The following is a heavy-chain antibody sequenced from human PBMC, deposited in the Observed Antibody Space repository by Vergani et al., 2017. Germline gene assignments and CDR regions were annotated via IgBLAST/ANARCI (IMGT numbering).Heavy chain of an antibody. CDR2: ISGSGDST. CDR3: AREPGRSSSWYYYYYYYGMDV. V-gene: IGHV3-23*04. D-gene: IGHD6-13*01. J-gene: IGHJ6*02. Sequence: EVQLVESGGGLVKPGGSLRLSCAASGFTFSSYSMNWVRQAPGKGLEWVSGISGSGDSTYYADSVKGRFTISRDNSKNYLYLQMNSLRAEDTAVYYCAREPGRSSSWYYYYYYYGMDVWGQGTTVTVSS. CDR1: GFTFSSYS.